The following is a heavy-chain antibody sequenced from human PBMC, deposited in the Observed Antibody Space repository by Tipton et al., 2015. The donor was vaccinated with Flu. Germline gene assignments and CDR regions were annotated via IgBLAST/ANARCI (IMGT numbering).Heavy chain of an antibody. Sequence: LRLSCTVSGYSISSGYYWGWIRQPPGKGLEWIGSFYHVGDTYYNRSLKSRVTISVDMSKNQFSLKLRSVTAADTAVYYCARDGAARGWFDPWGQGTLVTVSS. J-gene: IGHJ5*02. V-gene: IGHV4-38-2*02. CDR1: GYSISSGYY. D-gene: IGHD6-6*01. CDR3: ARDGAARGWFDP. CDR2: FYHVGDT.